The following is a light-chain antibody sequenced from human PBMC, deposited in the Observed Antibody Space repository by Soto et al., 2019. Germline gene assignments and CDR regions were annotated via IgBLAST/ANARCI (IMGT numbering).Light chain of an antibody. V-gene: IGKV1-5*01. J-gene: IGKJ1*01. CDR2: DAS. Sequence: DIQMTQSPSTLSASVGDRVTISCRASQTISSWFAWYQQRPGKAPKLLIYDASSLESGVPSRFSGSGSGTEFTLTISSLQPDDVATYYCQQHSTSPWTFGQGTKVEIK. CDR3: QQHSTSPWT. CDR1: QTISSW.